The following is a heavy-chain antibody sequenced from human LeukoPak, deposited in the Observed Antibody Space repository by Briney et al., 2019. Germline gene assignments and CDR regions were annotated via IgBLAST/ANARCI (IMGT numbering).Heavy chain of an antibody. D-gene: IGHD5-24*01. CDR2: ISHSGST. J-gene: IGHJ3*02. V-gene: IGHV4-34*01. Sequence: PSETLSLTCAVYGGSFSVYYWTWIRQPPGKGLEWIGEISHSGSTNFNPSLKSRVSMSVDTSQNQFSLKLNSVTAADTAVYYCARDEGGYTYDAFDIWGQGTMVTVSS. CDR1: GGSFSVYY. CDR3: ARDEGGYTYDAFDI.